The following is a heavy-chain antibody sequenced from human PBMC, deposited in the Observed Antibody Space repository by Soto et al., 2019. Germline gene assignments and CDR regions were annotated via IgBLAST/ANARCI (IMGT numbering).Heavy chain of an antibody. J-gene: IGHJ6*02. CDR3: ARGMLRLYYDILTGPLGYYYGMDV. V-gene: IGHV4-34*01. CDR1: GGPFSGYY. D-gene: IGHD3-9*01. Sequence: PSETLSLTCAVYGGPFSGYYWSWIRQPPGKGLEWIGEINHSGSTNYNPSLKSRVTISVDTSKNQFSLKLSSVTAADTAVYYCARGMLRLYYDILTGPLGYYYGMDVWGQGTTVTVSS. CDR2: INHSGST.